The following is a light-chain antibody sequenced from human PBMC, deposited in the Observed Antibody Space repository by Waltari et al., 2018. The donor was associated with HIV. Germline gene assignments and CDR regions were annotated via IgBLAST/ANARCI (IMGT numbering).Light chain of an antibody. J-gene: IGLJ3*02. CDR3: QSADSSGSSWV. Sequence: SYELTQPPSVSVSPGQTARLTCSGASLPKQYVYWYQQRPGRAPVLVIYKDSERPSAIPERFSGSRSGTTVTLTISGVQADDEADYYCQSADSSGSSWVFGGGTKLTV. CDR1: SLPKQY. V-gene: IGLV3-25*03. CDR2: KDS.